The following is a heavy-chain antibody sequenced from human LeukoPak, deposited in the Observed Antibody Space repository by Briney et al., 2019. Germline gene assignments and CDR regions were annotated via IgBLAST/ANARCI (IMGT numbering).Heavy chain of an antibody. CDR1: GFTFSSYA. J-gene: IGHJ5*02. CDR3: ARGKPRWFDP. CDR2: ISGSGGST. Sequence: GGSLRLSCAASGFTFSSYAMSWVRQAPGKGPEWVSAISGSGGSTYYADSVKGRFTISRDNAKNSLYLQMNSLRDEDTAVYYCARGKPRWFDPWGQGTLVTVSS. V-gene: IGHV3-23*01.